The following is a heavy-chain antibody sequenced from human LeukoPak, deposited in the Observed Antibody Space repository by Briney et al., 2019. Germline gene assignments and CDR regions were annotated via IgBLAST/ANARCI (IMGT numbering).Heavy chain of an antibody. D-gene: IGHD6-13*01. CDR1: GFTFSSYW. CDR2: INSDGRRT. CDR3: ARESMELVRFDF. Sequence: PGGSLRLSCAASGFTFSSYWMHWVRQAPGKGLVWVSNINSDGRRTSYADSVKGRFTISRDNAKNTLYLQMNSLTAEDTSVYYCARESMELVRFDFWGQGTLVTVSS. V-gene: IGHV3-74*01. J-gene: IGHJ4*02.